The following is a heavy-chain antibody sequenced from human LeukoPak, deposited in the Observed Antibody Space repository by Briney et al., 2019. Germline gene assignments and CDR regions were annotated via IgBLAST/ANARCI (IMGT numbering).Heavy chain of an antibody. CDR3: ARYSSNFKFFDY. V-gene: IGHV6-1*01. D-gene: IGHD6-13*01. J-gene: IGHJ4*02. CDR1: GDSVSSNSAA. Sequence: SQTLSLTCAMSGDSVSSNSAAWNWIRQSPSRGLEWLGRTYYRSKWFNDYAVSVKGRITINPDTSKNQFSLQLNSVTPEDTAVCYCARYSSNFKFFDYWGQGTLVTVSS. CDR2: TYYRSKWFN.